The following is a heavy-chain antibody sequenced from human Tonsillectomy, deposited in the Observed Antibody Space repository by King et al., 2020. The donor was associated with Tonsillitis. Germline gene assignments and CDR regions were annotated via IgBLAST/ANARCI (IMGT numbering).Heavy chain of an antibody. J-gene: IGHJ3*02. CDR3: ARPCGGDCYRAFDI. CDR1: GGSISSSSYY. Sequence: LQLQESGPGLVKPSETLSLTCTVSGGSISSSSYYWGWIRQPPGKGLEWIGSIYYSGSTYYNPSLKSRVTISVDTSKNQFSLKLSSVTAADTAVYYCARPCGGDCYRAFDIWGQGTMVTVSS. CDR2: IYYSGST. V-gene: IGHV4-39*01. D-gene: IGHD2-21*02.